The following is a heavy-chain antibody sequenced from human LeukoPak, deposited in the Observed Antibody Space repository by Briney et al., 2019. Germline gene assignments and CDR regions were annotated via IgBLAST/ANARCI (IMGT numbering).Heavy chain of an antibody. CDR2: ISGSGGST. V-gene: IGHV3-23*01. J-gene: IGHJ4*02. CDR3: AKFLPTHIVVANYYFDY. Sequence: GGSLRLSCAASGFTFSSYAMSWVRQAPGRGLEWVSAISGSGGSTYYADSVKGRFTISRDNSKNTLYLQMNSLRAEDTAVYYCAKFLPTHIVVANYYFDYWGQGTLVTVSS. CDR1: GFTFSSYA. D-gene: IGHD2-21*01.